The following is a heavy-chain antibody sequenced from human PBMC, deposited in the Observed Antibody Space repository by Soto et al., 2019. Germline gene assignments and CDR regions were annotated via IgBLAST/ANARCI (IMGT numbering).Heavy chain of an antibody. CDR3: ARDQDWGFHY. V-gene: IGHV3-21*01. CDR1: GFTFSSYS. D-gene: IGHD7-27*01. J-gene: IGHJ4*02. CDR2: ISAGSTYI. Sequence: PGGSLRLSCAASGFTFSSYSMTWVRQAPGKGLEWLSSISAGSTYIYYADSVKGRFTVSRDNVKNSLSLQMNSLRDEDTAVYYCARDQDWGFHYWGQGILVTAPQ.